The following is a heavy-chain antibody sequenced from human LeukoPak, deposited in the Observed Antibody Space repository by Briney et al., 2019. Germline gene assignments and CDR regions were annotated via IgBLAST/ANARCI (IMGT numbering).Heavy chain of an antibody. CDR1: GGSISSYY. D-gene: IGHD4-17*01. CDR3: ARMGNPATVTADY. Sequence: SETLSLTCTVSGGSISSYYWSWIRQPPGKGLEWIGYIYYSGSTNYNPSLKSRVTISVDTSKNQFSLKLSSVTAADTAVYYCARMGNPATVTADYWGQGTLVTVSS. CDR2: IYYSGST. J-gene: IGHJ4*02. V-gene: IGHV4-59*08.